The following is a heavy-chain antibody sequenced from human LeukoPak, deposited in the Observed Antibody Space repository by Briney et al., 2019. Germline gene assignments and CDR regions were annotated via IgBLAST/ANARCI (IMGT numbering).Heavy chain of an antibody. CDR3: AKDRYPAGMDLDY. CDR1: GSTFSSYA. CDR2: ISGSGGST. Sequence: GGSLRLSCAASGSTFSSYAMSWVRQAPGKGLEWVSAISGSGGSTYYADSVKGRFTISRDNSKNTLYLQMNSLRAEDTALYYCAKDRYPAGMDLDYLGQGTLVTVSS. V-gene: IGHV3-23*01. J-gene: IGHJ4*02. D-gene: IGHD6-19*01.